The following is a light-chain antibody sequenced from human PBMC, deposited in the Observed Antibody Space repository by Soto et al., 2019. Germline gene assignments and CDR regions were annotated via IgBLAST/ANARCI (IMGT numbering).Light chain of an antibody. CDR2: GVS. Sequence: EIGLTQSPGTLSLSPGERATLSCRASPSVTNTQLAWFRQKPSQAPRLRIWGVSKRATGIPDRFSGSGSGTVFTLTISRREPEDLVVVYCDQYGSSPPTIGHGTEVEIK. J-gene: IGKJ1*01. V-gene: IGKV3-20*01. CDR1: PSVTNTQ. CDR3: DQYGSSPPT.